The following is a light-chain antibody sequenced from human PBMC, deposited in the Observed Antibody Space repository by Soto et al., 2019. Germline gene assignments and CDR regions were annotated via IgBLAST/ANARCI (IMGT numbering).Light chain of an antibody. CDR3: QQYNNSLWT. V-gene: IGKV3-20*01. CDR1: QSVSSTY. Sequence: ETVLTQSPGTLSFSPGERAILSCRSSQSVSSTYLAWYQQKPGQAPRLLIYGASSRATGIPDRFSGSGSGTDFTLTISRLEPEDFAVYYCQQYNNSLWTFGQGTKVDIK. CDR2: GAS. J-gene: IGKJ1*01.